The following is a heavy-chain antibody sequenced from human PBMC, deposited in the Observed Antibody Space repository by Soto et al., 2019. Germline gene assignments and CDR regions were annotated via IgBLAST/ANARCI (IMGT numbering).Heavy chain of an antibody. CDR2: ISYDGSNK. V-gene: IGHV3-30-3*01. Sequence: QVQVVESGGGVVQPGRSLRLSCAASGFTFSSYTMHWVRQAPGKGLEWVAVISYDGSNKYYADSVKGRFTLSRDNSKNTLSLQMKSLTAEDTAVYYCASDLALSAYVDYWGQGTLVTVSS. CDR1: GFTFSSYT. J-gene: IGHJ4*02. CDR3: ASDLALSAYVDY. D-gene: IGHD3-3*02.